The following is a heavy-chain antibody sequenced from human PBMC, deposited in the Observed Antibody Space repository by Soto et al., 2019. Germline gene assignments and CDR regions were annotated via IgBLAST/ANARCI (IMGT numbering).Heavy chain of an antibody. CDR1: GGSISSGDYY. D-gene: IGHD6-13*01. CDR2: IYYSGST. CDR3: ARDLDGQQLSWFDP. V-gene: IGHV4-30-4*01. Sequence: PSETLSLTCTVSGGSISSGDYYWSWIRQPPGKGLEWIGYIYYSGSTYYNPSLKSRVTISVDTSKNQFSLKLSSVTAADTAVYYCARDLDGQQLSWFDPWGQGTLVTVSS. J-gene: IGHJ5*02.